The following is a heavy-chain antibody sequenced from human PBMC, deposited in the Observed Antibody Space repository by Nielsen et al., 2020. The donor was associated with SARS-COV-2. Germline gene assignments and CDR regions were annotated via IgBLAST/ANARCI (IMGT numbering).Heavy chain of an antibody. Sequence: SETLSLTCAISGYSFSSSSAAWNWIRQSPSRGLEWLGRTYYRSKWYNDYAVSVKSRITINPDTSKNQFSLHLNSVTPEDTAVYYCARARGAYGDYYYYYTDVWGKGTTVTVSS. J-gene: IGHJ6*03. CDR2: TYYRSKWYN. CDR3: ARARGAYGDYYYYYTDV. CDR1: GYSFSSSSAA. V-gene: IGHV6-1*01. D-gene: IGHD4-17*01.